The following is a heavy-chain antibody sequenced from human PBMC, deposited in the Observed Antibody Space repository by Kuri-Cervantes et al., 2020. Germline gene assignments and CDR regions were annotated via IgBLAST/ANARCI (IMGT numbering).Heavy chain of an antibody. J-gene: IGHJ4*02. CDR2: IDPFTGET. CDR1: GYTFTGYD. D-gene: IGHD3/OR15-3a*01. Sequence: ASVKVSCKASGYTFTGYDINWVRQAPGQGLEWMGWIDPFTGETAYAQKFQGRVIMTNVTSISTAYMELSGLRSDDTAVYFCAREDWGGYLDYWGQGTLVTVSS. CDR3: AREDWGGYLDY. V-gene: IGHV1-2*02.